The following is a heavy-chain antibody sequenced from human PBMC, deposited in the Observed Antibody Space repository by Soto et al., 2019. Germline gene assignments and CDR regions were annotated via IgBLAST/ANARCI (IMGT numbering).Heavy chain of an antibody. D-gene: IGHD3-16*02. Sequence: EVQLVASGGGLVQPGGSLRLSCAASGFTFSSYWMSWVRQAPGKGLEWVANIKQDGSEKYYVDSVKGRFTISRDNAKNSLYLQMNSLRAEDTAVYYCARAGYDYIWGSYRLENYYYYMDVWGKGTTVTVSS. CDR2: IKQDGSEK. J-gene: IGHJ6*03. V-gene: IGHV3-7*01. CDR1: GFTFSSYW. CDR3: ARAGYDYIWGSYRLENYYYYMDV.